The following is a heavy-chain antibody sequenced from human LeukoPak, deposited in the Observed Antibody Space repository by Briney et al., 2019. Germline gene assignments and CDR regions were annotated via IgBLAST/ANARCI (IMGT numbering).Heavy chain of an antibody. V-gene: IGHV3-23*01. Sequence: GGSLRLSCVASGFTFSSYGMSWVRQSPGKGLEWVSAISGSGGSTYYADSVKGRFTISRDNSKNTLYLQMNSLRAEDTAVYYCAKPVTYYYGSGSYWYFDLWGRGTLVTVSS. J-gene: IGHJ2*01. CDR3: AKPVTYYYGSGSYWYFDL. CDR2: ISGSGGST. CDR1: GFTFSSYG. D-gene: IGHD3-10*01.